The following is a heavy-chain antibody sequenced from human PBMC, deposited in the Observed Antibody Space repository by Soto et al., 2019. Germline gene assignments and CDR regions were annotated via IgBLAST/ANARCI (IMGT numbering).Heavy chain of an antibody. CDR3: ARLIVGAIYGGAQRFFDS. V-gene: IGHV4-30-4*01. J-gene: IGHJ4*02. D-gene: IGHD1-26*01. CDR2: IYYSGST. Sequence: PSETLSLTCTVSGGSISSGDYYWSWIRQPPGKGLEWIGYIYYSGSTFYNPSLKSRLTISVDTSKSQFSLKLSSVTAADTAVYYCARLIVGAIYGGAQRFFDSWGQGTLVTVSS. CDR1: GGSISSGDYY.